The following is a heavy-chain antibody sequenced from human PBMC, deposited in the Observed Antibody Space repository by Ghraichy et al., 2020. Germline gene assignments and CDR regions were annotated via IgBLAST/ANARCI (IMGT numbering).Heavy chain of an antibody. CDR3: SRGGGAGTPVLYHMDV. V-gene: IGHV3-21*01. CDR2: ISSSTRYI. Sequence: GGSLRLSCVASGLMFSPNTMNWVRQAPGKGLEWVSSISSSTRYIYYADSVKGRFTISRDNAQNSLYLQMNSLRAEDTAVYYCSRGGGAGTPVLYHMDVLGPGTTVPVS. J-gene: IGHJ6*02. CDR1: GLMFSPNT. D-gene: IGHD6-19*01.